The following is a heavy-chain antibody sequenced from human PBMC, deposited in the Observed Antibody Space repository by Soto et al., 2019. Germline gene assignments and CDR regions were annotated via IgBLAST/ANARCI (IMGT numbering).Heavy chain of an antibody. V-gene: IGHV3-30*18. CDR2: ISYDGSNQ. D-gene: IGHD6-19*01. CDR1: GFTFNKHG. CDR3: AKAHGYSSGWRADS. Sequence: SLRLSCASSGFTFNKHGMHWVRRAPGKGLEWVAVISYDGSNQYYADSVKGRFTISRDNSKNTLYLQMTTLRREDAAVYYCAKAHGYSSGWRADSWGQGTRVTVSS. J-gene: IGHJ4*02.